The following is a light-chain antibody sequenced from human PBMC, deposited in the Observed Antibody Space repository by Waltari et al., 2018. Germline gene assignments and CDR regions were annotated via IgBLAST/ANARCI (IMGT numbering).Light chain of an antibody. V-gene: IGKV3-15*01. CDR1: QSDSSH. Sequence: IVMTQSPATLSVSPGERATLSCRASQSDSSHLTWYQQKPGQAPRLLIHVASTRATGIPARFSGSGSGTEFTLTISSLQSEDFAVYYCQQYNDWPLTFGRGTKVEIK. J-gene: IGKJ4*01. CDR2: VAS. CDR3: QQYNDWPLT.